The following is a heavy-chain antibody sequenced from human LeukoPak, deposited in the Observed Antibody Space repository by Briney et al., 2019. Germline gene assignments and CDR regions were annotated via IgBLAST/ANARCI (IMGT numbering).Heavy chain of an antibody. CDR1: GYTFTGYY. Sequence: ASVKVSCKASGYTFTGYYMHWVRQAPGQALEWMGWINPNSGCTNYAQKFQGRVTMTRDTSISTAYMELSRLRSDGPAVYCCARCAEGPLDPWGQGTLVTVSS. V-gene: IGHV1-2*02. J-gene: IGHJ5*02. CDR3: ARCAEGPLDP. CDR2: INPNSGCT.